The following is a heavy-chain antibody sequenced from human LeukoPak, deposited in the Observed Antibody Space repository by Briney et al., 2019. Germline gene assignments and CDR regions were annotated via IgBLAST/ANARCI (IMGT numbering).Heavy chain of an antibody. D-gene: IGHD1-20*01. CDR3: ARDKKLPPYNWNDESFDY. V-gene: IGHV3-33*01. CDR1: GFTFNHYG. Sequence: GGSLRLSCTASGFTFNHYGMHWVRQAPGKRLEWVAGIWYDGTNKYYADSVKGRVTISRDNSRNTLYLQMNSLRAEDTAVYYCARDKKLPPYNWNDESFDYWGQGTLVTVSS. CDR2: IWYDGTNK. J-gene: IGHJ4*02.